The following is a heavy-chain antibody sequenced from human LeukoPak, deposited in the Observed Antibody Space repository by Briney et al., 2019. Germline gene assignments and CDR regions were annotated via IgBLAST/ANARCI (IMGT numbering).Heavy chain of an antibody. J-gene: IGHJ6*04. V-gene: IGHV3-7*03. CDR1: GFPFSNSG. Sequence: PGGSPRLSCAVSGFPFSNSGMYWVRQAPGKRLERLANIKKDGSGISYVDSVKGRFIISRDNARNSLYLQMNSLRVEDTAVYFCAGGSSMEVWGKGTAVTVSS. CDR3: AGGSSMEV. D-gene: IGHD1-26*01. CDR2: IKKDGSGI.